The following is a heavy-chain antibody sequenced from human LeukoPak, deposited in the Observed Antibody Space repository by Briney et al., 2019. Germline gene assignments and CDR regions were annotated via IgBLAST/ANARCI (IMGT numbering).Heavy chain of an antibody. CDR2: IRYDGSKE. Sequence: GGSLRLSCVASGFTFNIYGMHWVRQAPGKGLEWVAFIRYDGSKEYYADSVKGRFTISRDNSKNTVYLQMNSLRAEDTAVYYCATQIEWELLPPGDYWGQGTLVTVSS. J-gene: IGHJ4*02. V-gene: IGHV3-30*02. CDR3: ATQIEWELLPPGDY. D-gene: IGHD1-26*01. CDR1: GFTFNIYG.